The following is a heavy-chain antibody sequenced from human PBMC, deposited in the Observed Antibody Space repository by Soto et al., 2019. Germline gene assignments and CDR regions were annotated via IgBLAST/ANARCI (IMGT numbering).Heavy chain of an antibody. D-gene: IGHD6-19*01. CDR1: GGSFSGYY. Sequence: PSETLSLTXAVYGGSFSGYYWSWIRQPPGKGLEWIGEINHSGSTNYNPSLKSRVTISVDTSKNQFSLKLSSVTAADTAVYYCARASIAVAGRGWNWFDPWGQGTLVTVSS. CDR2: INHSGST. V-gene: IGHV4-34*01. CDR3: ARASIAVAGRGWNWFDP. J-gene: IGHJ5*02.